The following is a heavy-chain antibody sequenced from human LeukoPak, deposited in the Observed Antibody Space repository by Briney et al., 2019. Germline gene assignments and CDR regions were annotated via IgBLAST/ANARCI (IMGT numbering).Heavy chain of an antibody. CDR1: GGTFSSYA. CDR2: IIPIFGTA. D-gene: IGHD3-3*01. Sequence: SVKVSCKASGGTFSSYAISWVRQAPGQGLEWMGGIIPIFGTANYAQKFQGRVTITADESTSTAYKELSSLRSEDTAVYYCARGGTIFGVVTSYYFDYWGQGTLVTVSS. J-gene: IGHJ4*02. CDR3: ARGGTIFGVVTSYYFDY. V-gene: IGHV1-69*13.